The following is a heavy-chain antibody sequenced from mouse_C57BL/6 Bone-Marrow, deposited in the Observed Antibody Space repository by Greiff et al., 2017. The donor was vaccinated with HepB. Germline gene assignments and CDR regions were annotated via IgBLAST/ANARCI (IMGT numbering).Heavy chain of an antibody. Sequence: QVHVKQSGPGLVQPSQSLSITCTVSGFSLTSYGVHWVRQSPGKGLEWLGVIWSGGSTDYNAAFISRLSISKDNSKSQVFFKMNSLQADDTAIYYCARREGYYDYDPFAYWGQGTLVTVSA. D-gene: IGHD2-4*01. CDR2: IWSGGST. V-gene: IGHV2-2*01. CDR3: ARREGYYDYDPFAY. J-gene: IGHJ3*01. CDR1: GFSLTSYG.